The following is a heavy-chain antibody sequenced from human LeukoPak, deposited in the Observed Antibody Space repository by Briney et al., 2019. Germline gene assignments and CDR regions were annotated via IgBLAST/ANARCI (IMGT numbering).Heavy chain of an antibody. CDR1: GFTFSSYG. Sequence: GGSLRLSCAASGFTFSSYGMHWVRQAPGKGLEWVAFIRYDGSNKYYADSVKGRFTISRDNAKNSLSLQMNSLRAEDTAVYYCARGAEYSGAWCQDYWGQGTLVTVSS. CDR3: ARGAEYSGAWCQDY. CDR2: IRYDGSNK. V-gene: IGHV3-30*02. D-gene: IGHD6-19*01. J-gene: IGHJ4*02.